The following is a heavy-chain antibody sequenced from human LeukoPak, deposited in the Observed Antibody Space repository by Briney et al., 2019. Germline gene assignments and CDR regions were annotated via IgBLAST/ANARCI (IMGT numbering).Heavy chain of an antibody. J-gene: IGHJ4*02. D-gene: IGHD3-10*01. CDR2: MSGSGGST. Sequence: GGSLRLSCAASGFTFNSYSMHWVRQAPGKGLEWVSGMSGSGGSTYYADSVKGRFTISRDNSKNTLYLQMNSLRAEDTALYYCAKSLHGSGSYYNYWGQGTLVTVSS. V-gene: IGHV3-23*01. CDR3: AKSLHGSGSYYNY. CDR1: GFTFNSYS.